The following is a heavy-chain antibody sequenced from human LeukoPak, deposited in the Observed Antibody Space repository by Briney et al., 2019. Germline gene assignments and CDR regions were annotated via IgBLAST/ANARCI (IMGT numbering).Heavy chain of an antibody. V-gene: IGHV4-39*01. D-gene: IGHD3-22*01. CDR1: GGSISTSSYY. CDR3: ASGARYDSSGYYYVFDY. CDR2: IYYSGST. Sequence: PSETLSLTCTVSGGSISTSSYYWGWIRQPPGKGLEWIGSIYYSGSTYFNPSLKSRVTISVDTSKNQFSLKLSSVTAADTAVYYCASGARYDSSGYYYVFDYWGQGTLVTVSS. J-gene: IGHJ4*02.